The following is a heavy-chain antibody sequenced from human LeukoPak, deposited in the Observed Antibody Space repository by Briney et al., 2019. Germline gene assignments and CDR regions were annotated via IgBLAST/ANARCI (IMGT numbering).Heavy chain of an antibody. CDR2: TTSSSSYI. CDR1: GFTFSSYS. J-gene: IGHJ4*02. Sequence: GGSLRLSCAASGFTFSSYSMNWVRQAPGKGLEWVSSTTSSSSYIYYADSVKDRFTISRDNAKNSLYLEMNSLRAEDTAVYYCAGDSSGYWSFMDYWGQGTLVTVSS. D-gene: IGHD3-22*01. CDR3: AGDSSGYWSFMDY. V-gene: IGHV3-21*04.